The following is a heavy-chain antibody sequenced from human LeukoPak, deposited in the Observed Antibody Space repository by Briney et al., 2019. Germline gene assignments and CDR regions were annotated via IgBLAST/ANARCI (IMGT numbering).Heavy chain of an antibody. D-gene: IGHD6-19*01. Sequence: GGSLRLSCAASGFTFSSYSMNWVRQAPGKGLEWVSSISSSSSYIYYADSVKGRFTISRDNAKNSLYLQMNSLRAEDTAVYYCAIEQGGSGWYWRGYWGQGTLVTVSS. V-gene: IGHV3-21*01. CDR3: AIEQGGSGWYWRGY. J-gene: IGHJ4*02. CDR1: GFTFSSYS. CDR2: ISSSSSYI.